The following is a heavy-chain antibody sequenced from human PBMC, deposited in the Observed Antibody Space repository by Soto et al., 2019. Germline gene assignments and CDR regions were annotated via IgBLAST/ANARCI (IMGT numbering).Heavy chain of an antibody. CDR2: INHSGST. D-gene: IGHD4-17*01. CDR3: ARGYGDNYRGPSYYYGMDV. V-gene: IGHV4-34*01. Sequence: SETLSLTCAVYGGSFSGYYWSWIRQPPGKGLEWIGEINHSGSTNYNPSLKSRVTISVDTSKNQFSLKLSSVTAADTAVYYCARGYGDNYRGPSYYYGMDVWGQGTTVTVSS. J-gene: IGHJ6*02. CDR1: GGSFSGYY.